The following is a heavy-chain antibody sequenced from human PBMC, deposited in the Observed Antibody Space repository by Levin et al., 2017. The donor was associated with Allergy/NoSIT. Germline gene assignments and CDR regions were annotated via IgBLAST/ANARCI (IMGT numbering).Heavy chain of an antibody. CDR1: GGSISSGGYY. D-gene: IGHD2-15*01. CDR2: IYYSGTT. CDR3: ARTQISRGDYDFGLDV. Sequence: TSETLSLTCTVSGGSISSGGYYWSWVRQHPGKGLEWIGYIYYSGTTDYNPSLKSRVTISVDTPMNQFSLKLSSVTAADTAVYFCARTQISRGDYDFGLDVWGQGTTVTVSS. V-gene: IGHV4-31*03. J-gene: IGHJ6*02.